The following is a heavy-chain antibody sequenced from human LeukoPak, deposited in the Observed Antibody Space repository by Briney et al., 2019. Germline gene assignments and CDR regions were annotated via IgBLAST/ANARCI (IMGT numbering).Heavy chain of an antibody. CDR1: GGSLSSAHG. D-gene: IGHD3-10*01. J-gene: IGHJ4*02. Sequence: PSETLSLTCTVSGGSLSSAHGWSWIRQPPGKGLEWIEYSQNSGCTNCNPSLKSRVTISVDTSKNQFSLKLSSVTAADTAVYYCARDYSGSLDYWGQGTLVTVSS. CDR3: ARDYSGSLDY. V-gene: IGHV4-61*01. CDR2: SQNSGCT.